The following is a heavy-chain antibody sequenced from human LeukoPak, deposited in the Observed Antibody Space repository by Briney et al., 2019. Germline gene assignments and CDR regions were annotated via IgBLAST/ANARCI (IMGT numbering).Heavy chain of an antibody. D-gene: IGHD3-22*01. CDR3: ARDRNYYDSSGYYDLPYYYYGMDV. CDR1: GFTFSDYY. J-gene: IGHJ6*02. Sequence: PGGSLRLSCAASGFTFSDYYMSWIRQAPGKGLEWVSYISSSGSTIYYADSVKGRFTISRDNAKNSLYLQMNSLRAEDTAVYYCARDRNYYDSSGYYDLPYYYYGMDVWGQGTTVTVSS. CDR2: ISSSGSTI. V-gene: IGHV3-11*01.